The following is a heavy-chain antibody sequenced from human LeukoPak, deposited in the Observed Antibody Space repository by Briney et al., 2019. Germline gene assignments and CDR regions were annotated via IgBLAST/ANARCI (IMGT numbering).Heavy chain of an antibody. CDR2: LYSGGDT. J-gene: IGHJ4*02. D-gene: IGHD6-19*01. V-gene: IGHV3-66*01. Sequence: GGSLRLSCAASGFSVSGHYMSWLRQAPGKGLEWVSVLYSGGDTYYADSVKGRFTISRDTSKNTLYLQMNGLRAEDTAVYYCARGNTGYSSASGRDFDYWGQGTLVTVSS. CDR1: GFSVSGHY. CDR3: ARGNTGYSSASGRDFDY.